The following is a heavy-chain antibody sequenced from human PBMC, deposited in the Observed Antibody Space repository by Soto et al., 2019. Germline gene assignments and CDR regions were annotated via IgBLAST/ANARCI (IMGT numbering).Heavy chain of an antibody. CDR3: AREPDIVVAPAAIFGYYYYGMDV. J-gene: IGHJ6*02. V-gene: IGHV1-18*01. Sequence: ASVKVSCKASGYTFTSYGISWVRQAPGQGLEWMGWISAYNGNTNYAQKLQGRVTMTTDTSTSTAYMELRSLRSDDTAVYYCAREPDIVVAPAAIFGYYYYGMDVWGQGTTVTVSS. CDR2: ISAYNGNT. D-gene: IGHD2-2*02. CDR1: GYTFTSYG.